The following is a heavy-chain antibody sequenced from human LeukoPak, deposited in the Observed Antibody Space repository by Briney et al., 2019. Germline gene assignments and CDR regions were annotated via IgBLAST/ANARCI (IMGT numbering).Heavy chain of an antibody. V-gene: IGHV3-23*01. D-gene: IGHD2-2*01. CDR1: GFTFNKYA. J-gene: IGHJ4*02. CDR3: AKDGVVPAAIYDY. Sequence: GGSLRLSCAASGFTFNKYAMSWVRQAPGKGLEWVSTISGSGESIYYEDSVKGRFTISRDNSKNTLSLQMDSLRAEDTAVYYCAKDGVVPAAIYDYWGPGTLVTASP. CDR2: ISGSGESI.